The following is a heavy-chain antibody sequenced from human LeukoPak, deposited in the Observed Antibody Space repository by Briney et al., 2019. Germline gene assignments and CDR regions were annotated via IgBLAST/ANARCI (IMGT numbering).Heavy chain of an antibody. V-gene: IGHV4-4*07. Sequence: PSETLSLTCTVSGGSISSYYWSWIRQPAGKGLEWIGRIYTSGSTNYNPSLKSRVTMSVDTSKNQFSLKLSSVTAADTAVYYCARDSRRGYSGYDYPYWGQEPWSPSPQ. CDR2: IYTSGST. D-gene: IGHD5-12*01. CDR1: GGSISSYY. CDR3: ARDSRRGYSGYDYPY. J-gene: IGHJ4*01.